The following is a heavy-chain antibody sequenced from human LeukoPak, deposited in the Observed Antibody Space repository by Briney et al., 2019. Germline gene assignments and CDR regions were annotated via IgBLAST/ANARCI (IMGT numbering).Heavy chain of an antibody. D-gene: IGHD1-14*01. Sequence: SETLSLTCTVSGGSISSGDYYWSWIRQPPGKGLEWIGYIYYSGSTYYNPSLKSRVTIAVDTSKNQFSQKLSSVTAADTAVYYCARVGPQDGYFDYWGQGTLVTVSS. CDR1: GGSISSGDYY. J-gene: IGHJ4*02. CDR3: ARVGPQDGYFDY. CDR2: IYYSGST. V-gene: IGHV4-30-4*08.